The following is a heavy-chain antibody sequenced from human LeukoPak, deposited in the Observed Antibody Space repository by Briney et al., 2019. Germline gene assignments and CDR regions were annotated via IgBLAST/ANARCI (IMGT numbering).Heavy chain of an antibody. Sequence: GGSLRLSCVGSGFTFDDFAMHWVRLVPGKGLEWVAAMSWNSGYYGYGDSVKGRFTISRDNAKNSSYLQMNNLRPEDTALYYCATGNDILTSFYEWGLGTLVTVSS. J-gene: IGHJ4*02. V-gene: IGHV3-9*01. D-gene: IGHD3-9*01. CDR1: GFTFDDFA. CDR2: MSWNSGYY. CDR3: ATGNDILTSFYE.